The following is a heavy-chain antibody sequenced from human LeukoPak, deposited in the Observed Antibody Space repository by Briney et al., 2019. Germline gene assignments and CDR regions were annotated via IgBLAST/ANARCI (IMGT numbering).Heavy chain of an antibody. V-gene: IGHV4-34*01. J-gene: IGHJ3*02. Sequence: SETLSLTCSVNGDSFNTYYWSWIRQPPGKALEWIGEFSHRGTTSYSPSLKSRVTISVETSKNQFSLSVKSVTAADTAIYYCAKKRRRGYYLNSAFDMWGQGTMVTVSS. D-gene: IGHD3-3*01. CDR3: AKKRRRGYYLNSAFDM. CDR1: GDSFNTYY. CDR2: FSHRGTT.